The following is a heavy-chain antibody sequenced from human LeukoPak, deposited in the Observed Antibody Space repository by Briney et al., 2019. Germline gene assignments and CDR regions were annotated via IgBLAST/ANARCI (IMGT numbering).Heavy chain of an antibody. V-gene: IGHV4-31*03. Sequence: SETLSLTCTVSGGSIRSGGYYWSWLRQHPGKGLEWIGYIYYSGSTYYNPSLKSRVTISVDTSKNQFSLKLSSVTAADTAVYYCARFEYSSSSTGFDYWGQGTLVTVSS. CDR2: IYYSGST. D-gene: IGHD6-6*01. CDR3: ARFEYSSSSTGFDY. CDR1: GGSIRSGGYY. J-gene: IGHJ4*02.